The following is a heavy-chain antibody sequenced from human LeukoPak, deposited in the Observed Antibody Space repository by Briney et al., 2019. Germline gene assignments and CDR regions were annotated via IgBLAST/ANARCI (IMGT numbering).Heavy chain of an antibody. Sequence: SGTLSLTCGVSGGFISGTNWWSWVRQPPGQGLEWIGEISLRGLTNYNPSLRSRLTMSLDESKNQVSLNLTSVTAADTAVYYCSRESGPVSPFGFWGQGTLVSVHS. D-gene: IGHD1-26*01. V-gene: IGHV4-4*02. CDR3: SRESGPVSPFGF. J-gene: IGHJ4*02. CDR1: GGFISGTNW. CDR2: ISLRGLT.